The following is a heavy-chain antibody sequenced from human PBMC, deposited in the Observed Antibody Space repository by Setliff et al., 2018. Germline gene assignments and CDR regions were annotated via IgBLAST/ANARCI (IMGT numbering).Heavy chain of an antibody. CDR3: ARASAAFAIDY. V-gene: IGHV3-48*01. J-gene: IGHJ4*02. D-gene: IGHD3-3*02. CDR1: GFTFSNFG. CDR2: IRSSSNII. Sequence: PGGSLRLSCEVSGFTFSNFGMTWVRQAPGKGLEWVSYIRSSSNIIHYADSVKGRFTISRDNAGNSLYLQLNSLRVEGTAVYYCARASAAFAIDYWGQGTLVAVSS.